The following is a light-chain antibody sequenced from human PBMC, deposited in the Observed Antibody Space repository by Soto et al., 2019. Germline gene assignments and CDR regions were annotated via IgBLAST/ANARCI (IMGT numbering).Light chain of an antibody. J-gene: IGLJ1*01. CDR3: SSYTGSSTRYV. Sequence: QSVLTQPASVSGSPGQSITISCPGTSSDVGGYNYVSWYQQHPGKAPKLMIYEVSDRPSGVSNRFSGSKSGNTASLTISGLQAEDEADYYCSSYTGSSTRYVFGTGTKVSVL. V-gene: IGLV2-14*01. CDR1: SSDVGGYNY. CDR2: EVS.